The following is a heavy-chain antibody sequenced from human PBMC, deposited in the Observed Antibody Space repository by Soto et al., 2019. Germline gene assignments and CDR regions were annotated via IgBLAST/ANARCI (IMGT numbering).Heavy chain of an antibody. V-gene: IGHV3-30*18. CDR3: AKDRGGLGDY. J-gene: IGHJ4*02. CDR2: RSYDGSNK. CDR1: GFTFSSYG. Sequence: QVQLVESGGGVVQPGRSLRLSCAASGFTFSSYGMHWVRQAPGKGLEWVAVRSYDGSNKYYADSVKGRFTISRDNSKNTLYLQMNSLRAEDTAVYYCAKDRGGLGDYWGQGTLVTVSS. D-gene: IGHD3-10*01.